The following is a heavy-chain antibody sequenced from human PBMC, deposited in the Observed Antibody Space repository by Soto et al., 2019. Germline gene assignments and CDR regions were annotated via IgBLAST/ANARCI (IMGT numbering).Heavy chain of an antibody. Sequence: QVQLVQSGAEVKKPGSSVKVSCKASGGTFSSYAISWVRQAPGQGLEWMGGIIPIFGTANYAQKFQGRVTITADESTSTAYMELSSLRSEDMAVYYCAVEDIVVVVAATPPFDYWGQGTLVTVSS. J-gene: IGHJ4*02. CDR2: IIPIFGTA. CDR1: GGTFSSYA. CDR3: AVEDIVVVVAATPPFDY. D-gene: IGHD2-15*01. V-gene: IGHV1-69*01.